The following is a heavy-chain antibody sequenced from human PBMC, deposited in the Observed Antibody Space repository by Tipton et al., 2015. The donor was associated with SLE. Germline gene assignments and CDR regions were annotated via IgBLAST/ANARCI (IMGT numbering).Heavy chain of an antibody. V-gene: IGHV3-74*01. CDR2: INSDGSTT. CDR3: ARPGPATWGSPYYFDY. D-gene: IGHD5-12*01. Sequence: SLRLSCVASGFTFSTYWMHWVRQAPGKGLVWASRINSDGSTTTYADSVKGRFTISRDNAKSTLYLQMNSLRAEDTAVYFCARPGPATWGSPYYFDYWGQGTLVTVSS. CDR1: GFTFSTYW. J-gene: IGHJ4*02.